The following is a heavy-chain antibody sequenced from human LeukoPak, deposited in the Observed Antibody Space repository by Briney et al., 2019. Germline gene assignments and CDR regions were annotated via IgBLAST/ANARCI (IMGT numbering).Heavy chain of an antibody. CDR2: ITSSGCYI. CDR3: ARGTDSGYDATGSFDY. J-gene: IGHJ4*02. CDR1: GFTFNAYS. D-gene: IGHD5-12*01. V-gene: IGHV3-21*01. Sequence: GGSLRLSCAASGFTFNAYSMNWVRQAPGQGLEWVSSITSSGCYIYYPDSLKGRFTISRDNAKNSLYLQLNSLRDDDTAVYYCARGTDSGYDATGSFDYWGQGALVTVSS.